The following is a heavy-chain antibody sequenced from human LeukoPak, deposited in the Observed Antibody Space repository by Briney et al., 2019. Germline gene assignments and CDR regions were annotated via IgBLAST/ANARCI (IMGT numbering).Heavy chain of an antibody. CDR3: ARMQRYDAFDI. CDR1: GYTFTGYY. CDR2: INPNSGGT. Sequence: ASVKVSCKASGYTFTGYYMHWVRQAPGQGLEWMGWINPNSGGTNYAQKVQGRVTMTRDTSISTAYMELSRLRSDDTAVYYCARMQRYDAFDIWGQGTMVTVSS. J-gene: IGHJ3*02. V-gene: IGHV1-2*02. D-gene: IGHD4-17*01.